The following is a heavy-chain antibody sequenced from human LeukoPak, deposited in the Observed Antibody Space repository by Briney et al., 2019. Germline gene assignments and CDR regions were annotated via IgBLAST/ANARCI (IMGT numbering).Heavy chain of an antibody. CDR3: TRVAPSEDY. J-gene: IGHJ4*02. CDR2: INPRGGST. D-gene: IGHD2-2*01. CDR1: GYTFTTYQ. V-gene: IGHV1-46*01. Sequence: APVKVSCKASGYTFTTYQMHWVRQAPGQGLEWMGIINPRGGSTKYAQKFQGRVTMTTDTSTSTVYMEVSSLRSDDTAVYYCTRVAPSEDYWGQGTLVTVSS.